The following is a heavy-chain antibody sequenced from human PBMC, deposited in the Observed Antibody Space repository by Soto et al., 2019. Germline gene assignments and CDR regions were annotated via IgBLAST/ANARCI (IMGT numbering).Heavy chain of an antibody. CDR1: GFSLSTSGMC. J-gene: IGHJ4*02. CDR3: AGIGYCSSASCGYFDY. D-gene: IGHD2-2*03. V-gene: IGHV2-70*11. CDR2: IDWDDDK. Sequence: SGPTLVNPTQTLTLTCTFSGFSLSTSGMCVSWIRQPPGKALEWLARIDWDDDKYYSTSLKTRLTISKDTSTNQVVLTMTNMDFVDTVSYYCAGIGYCSSASCGYFDYWGQGTLVTVSS.